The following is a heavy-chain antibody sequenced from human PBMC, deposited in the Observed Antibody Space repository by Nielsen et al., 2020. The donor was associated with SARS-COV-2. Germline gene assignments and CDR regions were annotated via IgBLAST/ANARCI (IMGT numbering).Heavy chain of an antibody. V-gene: IGHV4-30-4*01. CDR1: GGSISSGDYY. J-gene: IGHJ6*02. D-gene: IGHD3-10*01. CDR3: ARVRLWFGEKYYYGMDV. CDR2: IYYSGST. Sequence: SATLSLTCTVSGGSISSGDYYWSWIRQPPGKGLEWIGYIYYSGSTYYNPSLKSRVTISVDTSKNQFSLKLSSVTAADTAVYYCARVRLWFGEKYYYGMDVWGQGTTVTVPS.